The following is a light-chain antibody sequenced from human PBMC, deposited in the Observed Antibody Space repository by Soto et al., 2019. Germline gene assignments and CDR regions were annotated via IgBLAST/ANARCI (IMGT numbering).Light chain of an antibody. V-gene: IGKV3-20*01. CDR1: QNVARPS. CDR2: GAS. Sequence: EILFRQSPATLSFSPGETPPLSRQASQNVARPSLAWYQQIPGQAPRLLIYGASSRATGIPDRFSGSGSGTDFTLTISSLQSEDCAIYYCQQYHTWPITFGGGTKVDI. CDR3: QQYHTWPIT. J-gene: IGKJ4*01.